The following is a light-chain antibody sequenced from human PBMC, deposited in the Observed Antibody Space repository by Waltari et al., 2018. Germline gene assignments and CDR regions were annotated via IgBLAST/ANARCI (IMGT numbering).Light chain of an antibody. V-gene: IGLV8-61*01. CDR2: SHN. Sequence: QTVVTQEPSFSVSPGGTVTLTCGLSSGSVSTSYYPSWYQQTPGQAPGTLIYSHNRRSSGGPYRFSGSLLGNKAALTITGAQADDESDYYCVLYMGSGIWVFGGGTKLTVL. J-gene: IGLJ3*02. CDR1: SGSVSTSYY. CDR3: VLYMGSGIWV.